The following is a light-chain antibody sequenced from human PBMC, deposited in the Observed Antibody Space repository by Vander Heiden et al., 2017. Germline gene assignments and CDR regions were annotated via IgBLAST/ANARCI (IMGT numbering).Light chain of an antibody. V-gene: IGLV2-23*01. CDR3: CSYAGRSTFV. J-gene: IGLJ2*01. CDR1: SSDVGSNNL. CDR2: EGS. Sequence: QSALRPPGSVSGSPGQWVSIACSGSSSDVGSNNLVSWYQQHPGKAPKLMIYEGSKRPSGVSNRFSGSKSGNTASLTISGLQAEDAADYYCCSYAGRSTFVYGGGTKLTVL.